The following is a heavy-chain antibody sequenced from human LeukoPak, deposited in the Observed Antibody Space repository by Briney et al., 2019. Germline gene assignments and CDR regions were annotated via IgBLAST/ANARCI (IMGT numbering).Heavy chain of an antibody. CDR1: GGSISSYY. J-gene: IGHJ4*02. V-gene: IGHV4-59*12. Sequence: SETLSLTCTVSGGSISSYYWGWIRQPPGKGLQWIGNIYYSGSTNYNPSLKSRVTISVDTSKNQFSLKLSSVTAADTAVYYCARERPYNSGFLGEAYWGQGTLVTVSS. D-gene: IGHD6-19*01. CDR3: ARERPYNSGFLGEAY. CDR2: IYYSGST.